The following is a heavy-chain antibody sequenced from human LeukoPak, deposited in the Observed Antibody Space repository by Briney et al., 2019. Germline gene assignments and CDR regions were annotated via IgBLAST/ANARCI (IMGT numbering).Heavy chain of an antibody. CDR1: GYSFTTYW. V-gene: IGHV5-51*01. J-gene: IGHJ4*02. CDR2: IYPGDSDT. CDR3: ARLGTAVVARYFDY. D-gene: IGHD5-18*01. Sequence: GESLKISCETSGYSFTTYWIGWVRQMPGKGLEWMGSIYPGDSDTRYSPSFQGQVTISADKSISTSYLQWSGLKASDTAIYYCARLGTAVVARYFDYWGQGTQVTVSS.